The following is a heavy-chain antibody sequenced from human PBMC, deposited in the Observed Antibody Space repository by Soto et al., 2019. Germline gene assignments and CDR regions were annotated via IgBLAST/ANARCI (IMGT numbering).Heavy chain of an antibody. CDR3: ARQMSYYYDSSGYTFDY. V-gene: IGHV5-51*01. J-gene: IGHJ4*02. CDR2: IYPGDSDT. Sequence: PRESLKISCKGSGYSFTSYWIGWVRQMPGKGLEWMGIIYPGDSDTRYSPSFQGQVTISADKSISTAYLQWSSLKASDTAMYYCARQMSYYYDSSGYTFDYWGQGTLVTVSS. D-gene: IGHD3-22*01. CDR1: GYSFTSYW.